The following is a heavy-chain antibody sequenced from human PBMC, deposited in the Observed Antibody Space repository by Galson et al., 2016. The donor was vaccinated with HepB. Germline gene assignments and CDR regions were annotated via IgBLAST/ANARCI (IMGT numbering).Heavy chain of an antibody. CDR2: INPDGSQT. CDR3: ARDPMRFAFDL. Sequence: SLRLSCAESGFTFRTSWLCWVRQPPGKGPEWVDNINPDGSQTYYVDSVKGRFNISKDNAKNSLYLRMNSLRADDTAVYYCARDPMRFAFDLWGQGTMVTVSS. V-gene: IGHV3-7*01. J-gene: IGHJ3*01. CDR1: GFTFRTSW.